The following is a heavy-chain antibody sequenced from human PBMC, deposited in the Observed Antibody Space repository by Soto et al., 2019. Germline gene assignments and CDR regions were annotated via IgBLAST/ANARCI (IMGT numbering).Heavy chain of an antibody. CDR3: TRDTPPPNWNDDSPHGAFDI. J-gene: IGHJ3*02. V-gene: IGHV3-49*03. Sequence: PGGSLRLSCTASGFTFGDYAMSWFRQAPGKGLEWVGFIRSKAYGGTTEYAASVKGRFTISRDDSKSIAYLQMNSLKTEDTAVYYCTRDTPPPNWNDDSPHGAFDIWGQGTMVTVSS. D-gene: IGHD1-20*01. CDR1: GFTFGDYA. CDR2: IRSKAYGGTT.